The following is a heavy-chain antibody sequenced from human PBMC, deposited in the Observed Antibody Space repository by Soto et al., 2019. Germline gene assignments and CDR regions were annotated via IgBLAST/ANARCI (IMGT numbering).Heavy chain of an antibody. Sequence: GGSLRLSCAASGFTFSSYWMSWVRQAPGKGLEWVANIKQDGSEKYYVDSVKGRFTISRDNAKNSLYLQMNSLRAEDTAVYYCARDWLPLGYCSGGSCRGSDAFDIWGQGTMVTVSS. V-gene: IGHV3-7*01. CDR2: IKQDGSEK. CDR3: ARDWLPLGYCSGGSCRGSDAFDI. CDR1: GFTFSSYW. J-gene: IGHJ3*02. D-gene: IGHD2-15*01.